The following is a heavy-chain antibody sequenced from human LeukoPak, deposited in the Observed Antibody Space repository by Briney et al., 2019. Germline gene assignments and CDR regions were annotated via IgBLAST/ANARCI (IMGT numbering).Heavy chain of an antibody. CDR2: VNPNSGNT. Sequence: ASVKVSCKASGYTFTSYDINWVRQATGQGLEWMGWVNPNSGNTGYAQKFQGRVTMTRDTSISTAYMELSRLRSDDTAVYYCARGVLIFTLNYYDSSGYVDYWGQGTLVTVSS. V-gene: IGHV1-8*01. CDR3: ARGVLIFTLNYYDSSGYVDY. J-gene: IGHJ4*02. CDR1: GYTFTSYD. D-gene: IGHD3-22*01.